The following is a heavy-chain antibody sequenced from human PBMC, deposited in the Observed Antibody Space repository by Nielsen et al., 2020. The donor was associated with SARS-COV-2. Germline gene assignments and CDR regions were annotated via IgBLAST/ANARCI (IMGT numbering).Heavy chain of an antibody. CDR3: ARGRVLGAAAVSFFQH. CDR1: GFTFSDYY. J-gene: IGHJ1*01. Sequence: GESLKISCAASGFTFSDYYMSWIRQAPGKGLEWVSYISSSSSYTNYADSVKGRFTISRDNAKNSLYLQMNSLRAEDTAVHYCARGRVLGAAAVSFFQHWGQGTLVTVSS. D-gene: IGHD6-13*01. CDR2: ISSSSSYT. V-gene: IGHV3-11*05.